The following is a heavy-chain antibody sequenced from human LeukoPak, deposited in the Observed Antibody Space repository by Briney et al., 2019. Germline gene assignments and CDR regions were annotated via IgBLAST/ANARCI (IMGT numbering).Heavy chain of an antibody. CDR2: ISSSSSYI. V-gene: IGHV3-21*01. CDR3: ARVDIVVVPAAIPPFDY. J-gene: IGHJ4*02. CDR1: GFTFSSYS. D-gene: IGHD2-2*02. Sequence: GGSLRLSCAASGFTFSSYSMKLVRQAPGKGLEWVSSISSSSSYIYYADSVKGRFTISRDNAKNSLYLQMNSLRAEDTAVYYCARVDIVVVPAAIPPFDYWGQGTLVTVSS.